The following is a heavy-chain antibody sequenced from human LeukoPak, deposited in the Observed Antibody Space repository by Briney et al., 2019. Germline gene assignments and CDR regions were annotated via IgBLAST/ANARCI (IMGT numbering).Heavy chain of an antibody. J-gene: IGHJ4*02. CDR1: GFAFSSYW. Sequence: GGSLRLSCAASGFAFSSYWMSWMRQAPGKGLEWVANIKYDGDEEYYVDSVRGRFTISRDNAKNSLYLQLSSLRVEDTAVYYCKSGGAAPGSFDYWGQGTLVTVSP. V-gene: IGHV3-7*01. D-gene: IGHD1-1*01. CDR2: IKYDGDEE. CDR3: KSGGAAPGSFDY.